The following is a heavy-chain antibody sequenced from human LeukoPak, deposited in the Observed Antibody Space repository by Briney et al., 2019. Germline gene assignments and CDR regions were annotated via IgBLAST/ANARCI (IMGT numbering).Heavy chain of an antibody. J-gene: IGHJ4*02. CDR3: ARELLSGNYPFDY. CDR2: ISYTGNT. Sequence: PSETLSLTCTVSGGSVSSGSYYWSWIRQPPGKGLEWIGYISYTGNTNYNPSLKSRVIISLDTSKNQFSLRLSSVTAADTAVYYCARELLSGNYPFDYWGQGTLVTVSS. V-gene: IGHV4-61*01. D-gene: IGHD1-26*01. CDR1: GGSVSSGSYY.